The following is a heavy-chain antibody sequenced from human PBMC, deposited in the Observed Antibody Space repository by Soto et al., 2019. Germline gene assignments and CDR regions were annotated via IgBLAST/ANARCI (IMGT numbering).Heavy chain of an antibody. CDR1: GFTFSDYF. CDR2: ISSSGSTI. Sequence: GSLILSCSASGFTFSDYFMSWIRQAPGKGLEWVSYISSSGSTIYYADSVKGRFTISRDNAKNSLYLQMNSLRAEDTAVYYCARGESRDYGMDVWGQGTKVTVSS. J-gene: IGHJ6*02. CDR3: ARGESRDYGMDV. V-gene: IGHV3-11*01.